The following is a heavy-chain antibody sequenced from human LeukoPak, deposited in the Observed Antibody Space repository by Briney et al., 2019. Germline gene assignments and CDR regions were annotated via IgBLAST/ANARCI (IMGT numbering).Heavy chain of an antibody. J-gene: IGHJ4*02. V-gene: IGHV1-2*02. CDR1: GYTFTGHF. CDR3: ARDEGYCSSASCSAELDY. D-gene: IGHD2-2*01. Sequence: ASVKVSCKASGYTFTGHFIHWVRQAPGQGLEWMGWSNPNSGGTIYAEKFQGRVTMTRGTSISTAYMELSRLRSDDTAVYYCARDEGYCSSASCSAELDYWGQGTLVTVSS. CDR2: SNPNSGGT.